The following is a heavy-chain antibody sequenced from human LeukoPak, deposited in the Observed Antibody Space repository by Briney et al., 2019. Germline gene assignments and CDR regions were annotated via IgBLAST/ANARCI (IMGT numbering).Heavy chain of an antibody. CDR3: AIDEPNYAPYDFDY. J-gene: IGHJ4*02. D-gene: IGHD4/OR15-4a*01. V-gene: IGHV3-15*01. Sequence: PGGSLRLSCPASRLTFSKAWINWVRQAPGKGLEWVGRIKSKADGETTDYAAPVKGRFTISRDDSNNMVYLQMKSLKIEDTAVYYCAIDEPNYAPYDFDYWGQGTLVTVSS. CDR2: IKSKADGETT. CDR1: RLTFSKAW.